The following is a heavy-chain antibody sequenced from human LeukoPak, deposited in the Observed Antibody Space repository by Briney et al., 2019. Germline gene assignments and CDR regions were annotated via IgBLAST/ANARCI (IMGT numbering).Heavy chain of an antibody. CDR1: GGSISSSSYY. Sequence: SETLSLTCTVSGGSISSSSYYWSWIRQPPGKGLEWIGEIYHSGSTNYNPSLKSRVTISVDKSKNQFSLKLSSVTAADTAVYYCARSSSSWYSRYEYFDYWGQGTLVAASS. CDR3: ARSSSSWYSRYEYFDY. V-gene: IGHV4-39*07. J-gene: IGHJ4*02. CDR2: IYHSGST. D-gene: IGHD6-13*01.